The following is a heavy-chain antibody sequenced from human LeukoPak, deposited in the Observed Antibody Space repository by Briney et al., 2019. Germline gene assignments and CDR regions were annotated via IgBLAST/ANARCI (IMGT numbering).Heavy chain of an antibody. CDR3: ATGRIQLWYAY. V-gene: IGHV3-53*01. J-gene: IGHJ4*01. D-gene: IGHD5-18*01. CDR1: GFTLSSNY. Sequence: GGSLRLSCAASGFTLSSNYMSWVRQAPGKGLEWVSLPDSGGGAFYADSMKGRFTISRDNSKNTLYLQMNSLRAEDTAVYYCATGRIQLWYAYWGHGTLVTVSS. CDR2: PDSGGGA.